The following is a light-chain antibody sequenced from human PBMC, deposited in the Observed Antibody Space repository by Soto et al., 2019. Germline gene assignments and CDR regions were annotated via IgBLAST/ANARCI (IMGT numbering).Light chain of an antibody. CDR3: SSYTSGSPYV. CDR1: SSDVGGYNY. J-gene: IGLJ1*01. CDR2: EAS. Sequence: QSVLTQPASVSVSPGQSITISCTGTSSDVGGYNYVSWFQQHPGRAPKLMIYEASARPSGVSNRFSGSKFGNTASRTSSGLQAEDEAVYYCSSYTSGSPYVFGPGTKLTVL. V-gene: IGLV2-14*01.